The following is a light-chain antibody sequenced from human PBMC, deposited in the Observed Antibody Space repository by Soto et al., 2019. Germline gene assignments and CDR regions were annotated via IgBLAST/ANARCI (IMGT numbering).Light chain of an antibody. CDR1: SSDINAFNY. CDR3: STYTTRNTEV. Sequence: QSVLTQPASVSGSPGQSISISCIGTSSDINAFNYVSWYQHHPGKAPQLIIYDVTSRPSGVSNRFSASKSGNTASLTISGLQAEDEADYYCSTYTTRNTEVFGTGTKVTV. V-gene: IGLV2-14*03. CDR2: DVT. J-gene: IGLJ1*01.